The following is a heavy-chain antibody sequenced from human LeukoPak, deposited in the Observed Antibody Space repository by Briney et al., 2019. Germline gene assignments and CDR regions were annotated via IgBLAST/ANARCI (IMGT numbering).Heavy chain of an antibody. V-gene: IGHV3-7*01. CDR2: IKQDGSAK. J-gene: IGHJ5*02. CDR1: GFTFSSYW. D-gene: IGHD3-22*01. Sequence: GGSLRLSCVASGFTFSSYWMSWVRQAPGKGLEWVANIKQDGSAKYYVDSVKGRFTISRDNAKNSLYLHMNSLRADDTGVYYCAQECVDSTGYYYVPNWFDPWGQGTLVTVSS. CDR3: AQECVDSTGYYYVPNWFDP.